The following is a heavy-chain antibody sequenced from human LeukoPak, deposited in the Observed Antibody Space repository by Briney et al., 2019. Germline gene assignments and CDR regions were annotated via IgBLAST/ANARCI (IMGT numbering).Heavy chain of an antibody. D-gene: IGHD5-24*01. CDR2: IYYSGTT. CDR3: ARSGGGYNFDY. Sequence: SETLSLTCTVSGGSISSAGYDWSWIRQHSGKGLEWIGNIYYSGTTYYNPSLKSRVTISVDTSKNQSSLNLNSVTAADTAVYYCARSGGGYNFDYWGQGTLVSVSS. V-gene: IGHV4-31*03. CDR1: GGSISSAGYD. J-gene: IGHJ4*02.